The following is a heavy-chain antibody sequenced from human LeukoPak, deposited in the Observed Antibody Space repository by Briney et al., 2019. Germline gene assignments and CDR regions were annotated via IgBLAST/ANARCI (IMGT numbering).Heavy chain of an antibody. V-gene: IGHV1-69*05. D-gene: IGHD6-13*01. CDR3: AREQKPQYSSSWYSYFQH. CDR2: IIPIFGTA. CDR1: GGTFSSYA. Sequence: SVKVSCKASGGTFSSYAISWVRQAPGQGLEWMGRIIPIFGTANYAQKFQGRVTITTDESTSTAYMELSSPRSEDTAVYYCAREQKPQYSSSWYSYFQHWGQGTLVTVSS. J-gene: IGHJ1*01.